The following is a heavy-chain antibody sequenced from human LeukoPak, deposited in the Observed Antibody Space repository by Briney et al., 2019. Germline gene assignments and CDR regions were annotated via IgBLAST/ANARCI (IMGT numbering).Heavy chain of an antibody. CDR1: GFTFSSYA. V-gene: IGHV3-23*01. Sequence: GGSLRLSCAASGFTFSSYAMSWARQAPGKGLEWVSAISGSGGTTFYAGSVKGRFTISRDNSQNTTYLQMNSLRAEDTAIYYCAKDLGGWSQLDYWGQGTLVTVSS. CDR3: AKDLGGWSQLDY. J-gene: IGHJ4*02. D-gene: IGHD6-19*01. CDR2: ISGSGGTT.